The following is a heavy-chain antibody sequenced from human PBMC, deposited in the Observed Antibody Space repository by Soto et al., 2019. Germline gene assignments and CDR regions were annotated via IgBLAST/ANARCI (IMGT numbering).Heavy chain of an antibody. CDR2: ISSSSSTI. CDR1: GLTFSSYS. CDR3: ARDEVGYCSSTSCSSFDY. D-gene: IGHD2-2*03. Sequence: GGSLRLSCAASGLTFSSYSMNWVRQAPGKGLEWVSYISSSSSTIYYADSVKGRFTISRDNAKNSLYLQMNSLRAEDTAVYYCARDEVGYCSSTSCSSFDYWGQGTLVTVSS. J-gene: IGHJ4*02. V-gene: IGHV3-48*01.